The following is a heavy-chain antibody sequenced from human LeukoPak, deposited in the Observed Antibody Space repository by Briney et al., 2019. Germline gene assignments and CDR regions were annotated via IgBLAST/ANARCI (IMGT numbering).Heavy chain of an antibody. CDR2: FDPEDGET. CDR1: GYTLTELS. Sequence: ASVKVSCKVSGYTLTELSVHWVRQAPGKGLEWMGGFDPEDGETIYAQKFQGRVTMTEDTSTDTAYMELSSLRSEDTAVYYCATDLENRIAMVRGVITRVWAFDIWGQGTMVTVSS. V-gene: IGHV1-24*01. J-gene: IGHJ3*02. CDR3: ATDLENRIAMVRGVITRVWAFDI. D-gene: IGHD3-10*01.